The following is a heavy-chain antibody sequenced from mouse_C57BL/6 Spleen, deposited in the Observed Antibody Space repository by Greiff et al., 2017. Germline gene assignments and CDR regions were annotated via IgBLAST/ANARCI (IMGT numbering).Heavy chain of an antibody. J-gene: IGHJ2*01. CDR2: IYPRSGNT. D-gene: IGHD4-1*01. Sequence: QVQLQQSGAELARPGASVTLSCKASGYTFTSYGISWVKQRTGQGLEWIGEIYPRSGNTYYNEKFKGKATLTADNSSSTAYLELRSLTSEDSAVYFCARSLTGTGYFDYWGQGTTLTVSA. CDR3: ARSLTGTGYFDY. V-gene: IGHV1-81*01. CDR1: GYTFTSYG.